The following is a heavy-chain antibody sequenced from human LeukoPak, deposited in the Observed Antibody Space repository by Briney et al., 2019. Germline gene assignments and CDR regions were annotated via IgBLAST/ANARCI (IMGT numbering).Heavy chain of an antibody. CDR3: ARADSSGSSGE. V-gene: IGHV3-20*04. CDR2: LNWNGGST. D-gene: IGHD6-19*01. CDR1: GSTFDDYG. Sequence: GGSLRLSCAASGSTFDDYGMSWVRQAPGKGLEWVSGLNWNGGSTGYADSVKGRFTISRDNAKNTLYLQMNSLRAEDTAVYYCARADSSGSSGEWGQGTLVTVSS. J-gene: IGHJ4*02.